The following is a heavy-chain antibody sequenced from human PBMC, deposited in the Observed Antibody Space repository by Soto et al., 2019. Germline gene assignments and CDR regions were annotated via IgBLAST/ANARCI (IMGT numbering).Heavy chain of an antibody. Sequence: PSETLSLTCAVSDFSVTTGFYWGGIRQPPGKGLEWIVYIYYSGSTNYTPSLESRVTISVDTSKNQFSLKLGSVTAADTAVYYCARDIYDFWSGYSYGMDVWGQGTTVT. CDR2: IYYSGST. CDR1: DFSVTTGFY. V-gene: IGHV4-61*01. CDR3: ARDIYDFWSGYSYGMDV. D-gene: IGHD3-3*01. J-gene: IGHJ6*02.